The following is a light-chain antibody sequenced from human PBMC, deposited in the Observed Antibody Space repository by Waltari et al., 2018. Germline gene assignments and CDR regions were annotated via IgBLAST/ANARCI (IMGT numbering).Light chain of an antibody. Sequence: QSALTQPPSVSGSPGQSVTISCSGTGSDIGSYNRFSWYQQPPGTAPRLMIYEVNNRPSGVPDRFSGSKSGNTASLTISGLQAEDEADYYCSSYTSDTTQVFGTGTKVTVL. CDR2: EVN. CDR1: GSDIGSYNR. J-gene: IGLJ1*01. CDR3: SSYTSDTTQV. V-gene: IGLV2-18*02.